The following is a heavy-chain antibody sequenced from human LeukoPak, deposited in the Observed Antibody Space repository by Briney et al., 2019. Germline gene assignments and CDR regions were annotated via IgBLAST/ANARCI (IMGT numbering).Heavy chain of an antibody. J-gene: IGHJ5*02. V-gene: IGHV3-74*01. CDR3: ARAGVGVRRWFDR. D-gene: IGHD3-10*01. CDR2: INSDGSDS. CDR1: GFTFNIYW. Sequence: GGSLRLSCAASGFTFNIYWMHWVRQVPGKGLVWVSHINSDGSDSNYADSVKGRFTISRDNDKNTLHLQMSSLTAEDTAVYYCARAGVGVRRWFDRWGQGTQVTVSS.